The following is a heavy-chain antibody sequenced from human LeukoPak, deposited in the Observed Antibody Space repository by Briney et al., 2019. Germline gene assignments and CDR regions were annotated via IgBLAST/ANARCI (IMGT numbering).Heavy chain of an antibody. CDR1: GDSISSSSYY. D-gene: IGHD4-17*01. Sequence: PSETLSLTCTVSGDSISSSSYYRGWVRQPPGKGLEWIGSIYYSGSTYYNPSLKSRVTISVDTSKNQFSLKLSSVTAADTAVYYCARGGSGYGDYLIYFDYWGQGTLVTVSS. J-gene: IGHJ4*02. CDR3: ARGGSGYGDYLIYFDY. CDR2: IYYSGST. V-gene: IGHV4-39*01.